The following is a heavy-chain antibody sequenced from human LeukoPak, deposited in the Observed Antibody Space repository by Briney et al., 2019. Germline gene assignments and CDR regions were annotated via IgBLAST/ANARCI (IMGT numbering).Heavy chain of an antibody. CDR2: IIPIFGTA. CDR3: ARGWLAESTVVTPYNY. J-gene: IGHJ4*02. Sequence: SVKVSCKASGGAFSSYAISWVRQAPGQGLEWMGGIIPIFGTANYAQKFQGRVTITADESTSTAYMELSSLRSEDTAVYYCARGWLAESTVVTPYNYWGQGTLVTVSS. V-gene: IGHV1-69*13. CDR1: GGAFSSYA. D-gene: IGHD4-23*01.